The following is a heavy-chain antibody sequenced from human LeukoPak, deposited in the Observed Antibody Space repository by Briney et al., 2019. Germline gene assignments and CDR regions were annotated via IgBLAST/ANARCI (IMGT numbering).Heavy chain of an antibody. D-gene: IGHD6-6*01. CDR1: GYTFISYQ. J-gene: IGHJ4*02. Sequence: GASVKVSCKASGYTFISYQMHWVRQAPGQGLEWMGIINPTGGSTSHAQKFQGRVTMTRDTSTSTVYMELSSLRSEDTAVYYCARKGISSCFDYWGQGTLVTVSS. CDR2: INPTGGST. V-gene: IGHV1-46*01. CDR3: ARKGISSCFDY.